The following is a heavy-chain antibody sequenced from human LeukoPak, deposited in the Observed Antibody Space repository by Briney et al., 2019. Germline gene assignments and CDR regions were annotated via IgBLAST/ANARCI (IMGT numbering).Heavy chain of an antibody. J-gene: IGHJ4*02. V-gene: IGHV4-59*01. Sequence: SETPSLTCTVSGGSISSYYWSWIRQPPGKGLEWIGYIYYSGSTNYNPSLKSRVTISVDTSKNQFSLKLSSVTAADTAVYYCARAVVRRMILYYFDYWGQGTLVTVSS. CDR3: ARAVVRRMILYYFDY. CDR1: GGSISSYY. CDR2: IYYSGST. D-gene: IGHD2-2*01.